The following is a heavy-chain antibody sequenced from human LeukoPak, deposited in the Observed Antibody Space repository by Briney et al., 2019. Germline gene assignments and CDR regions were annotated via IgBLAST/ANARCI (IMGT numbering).Heavy chain of an antibody. CDR1: GYTFTSYA. V-gene: IGHV1-18*01. J-gene: IGHJ1*01. Sequence: GASVKVSCKASGYTFTSYAFRWVRQAPGQGLEWMGWISAYNGNTNYAQNLQGRVTMTTDTSTSTAYMELRSLRSDDTAVYYCARVDYGDHQYFQHWGQGTLVTVSS. CDR2: ISAYNGNT. CDR3: ARVDYGDHQYFQH. D-gene: IGHD4-17*01.